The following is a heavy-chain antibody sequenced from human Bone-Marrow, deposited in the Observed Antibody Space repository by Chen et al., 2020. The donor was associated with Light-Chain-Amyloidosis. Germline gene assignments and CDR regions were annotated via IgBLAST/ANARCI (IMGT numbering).Heavy chain of an antibody. CDR2: INPNGGVT. D-gene: IGHD3-10*01. CDR1: GYTFSDYY. J-gene: IGHJ5*02. Sequence: QVQVVQSGAEMKKPGASVKVSCKASGYTFSDYYIQWVRQAPGQGLEWMGWINPNGGVTNYAQKFQGRVTMTRDTSIKTGYMELRSLTSDDTAVDYCARWDRIPRLRGVPGWFDPWGQGTLVTVSS. CDR3: ARWDRIPRLRGVPGWFDP. V-gene: IGHV1-2*02.